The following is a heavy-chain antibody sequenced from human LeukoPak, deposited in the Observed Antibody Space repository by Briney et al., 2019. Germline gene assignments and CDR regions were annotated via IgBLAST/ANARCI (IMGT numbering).Heavy chain of an antibody. V-gene: IGHV5-10-1*04. CDR1: GYRFTTYW. D-gene: IGHD4-17*01. CDR3: ARPQATTVTTAGAFDI. Sequence: GESLKISCRGSGYRFTTYWISWVRQMPGKGLEWMGSIDPSDSYTNYSPSFQGQVTISADKSISTAYLQWSSLKASDTAMYYCARPQATTVTTAGAFDIWGQGTMVTVSS. CDR2: IDPSDSYT. J-gene: IGHJ3*02.